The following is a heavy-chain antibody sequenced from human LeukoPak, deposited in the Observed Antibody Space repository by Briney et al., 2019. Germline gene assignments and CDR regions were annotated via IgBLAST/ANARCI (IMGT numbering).Heavy chain of an antibody. Sequence: GRSLRLSCAASGFTFSSYAMHWVRQAPGKGLEWVAVISYDGSNKYYADSVKGRFTISRDNSKNTLYLQMNSLRAEDTAVYYCAREGYSSSWYVRESFDYWGQGTLVTASS. V-gene: IGHV3-30*04. CDR3: AREGYSSSWYVRESFDY. D-gene: IGHD6-13*01. CDR2: ISYDGSNK. J-gene: IGHJ4*02. CDR1: GFTFSSYA.